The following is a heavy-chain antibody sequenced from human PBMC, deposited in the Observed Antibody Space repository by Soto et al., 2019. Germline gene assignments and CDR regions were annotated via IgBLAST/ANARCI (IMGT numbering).Heavy chain of an antibody. CDR3: ARNSIAAAGPYYYYGMDA. V-gene: IGHV1-3*01. CDR1: GYTFTSYV. J-gene: IGHJ6*02. D-gene: IGHD6-13*01. Sequence: ASVKVSCKAVGYTFTSYVMRWGRQAPGQRLEWMGWINAGNGNAKYSQKCQRRITFTRATCASTAYMELSSLRSEDSAVYYCARNSIAAAGPYYYYGMDAWGQGTSVTVSS. CDR2: INAGNGNA.